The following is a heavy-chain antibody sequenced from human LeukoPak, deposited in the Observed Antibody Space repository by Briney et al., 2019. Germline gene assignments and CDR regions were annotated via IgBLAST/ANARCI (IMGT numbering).Heavy chain of an antibody. CDR1: GFTFSNSA. V-gene: IGHV3-23*01. CDR3: AKRIQSAMATGY. J-gene: IGHJ4*02. Sequence: GGSLRLSCAASGFTFSNSALSWVRQAPGKGLEWVSDISGSGGSTYYADSVKGRFTISRNNSKNTLYLQMNSLRAEDTAVYYCAKRIQSAMATGYWGQGTLVTVSS. CDR2: ISGSGGST. D-gene: IGHD5-18*01.